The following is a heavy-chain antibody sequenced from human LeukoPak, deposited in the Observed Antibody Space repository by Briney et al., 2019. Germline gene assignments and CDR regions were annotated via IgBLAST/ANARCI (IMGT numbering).Heavy chain of an antibody. CDR3: ARLPTIAAPAWTYQPFDP. D-gene: IGHD6-13*01. Sequence: ASVKVSCKTSGYIFTNYGINWVRQAPGQGLEWMGWISAYNGNTKYAQKLQGRVTMTTDTSTSTAYMELRGLRSDDTAVYYCARLPTIAAPAWTYQPFDPWGQGTLVTVSS. CDR1: GYIFTNYG. J-gene: IGHJ5*02. V-gene: IGHV1-18*04. CDR2: ISAYNGNT.